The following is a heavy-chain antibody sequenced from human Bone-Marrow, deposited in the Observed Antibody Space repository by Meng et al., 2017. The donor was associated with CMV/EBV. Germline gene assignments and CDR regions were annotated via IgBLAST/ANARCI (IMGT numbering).Heavy chain of an antibody. CDR2: IYPNSGGT. J-gene: IGHJ4*02. Sequence: QVQLVQPGAEVKSPGASVKVSCQTSGYRFSDHYMHWVRQAPGQGLEWMGWIYPNSGGTHYAQKFQDRVTMTRDTSISTVYMELSRLTSVDTAVYYCVRDHNWGPDYWGQGPLVTVAS. D-gene: IGHD1-1*01. V-gene: IGHV1-2*02. CDR3: VRDHNWGPDY. CDR1: GYRFSDHY.